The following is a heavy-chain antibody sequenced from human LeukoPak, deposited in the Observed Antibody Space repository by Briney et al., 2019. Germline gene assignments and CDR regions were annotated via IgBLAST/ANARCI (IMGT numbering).Heavy chain of an antibody. Sequence: SETLSLTCTVSGGSISSYYWSWIRQPPGKGLEWIGYIYYSGSTNYNPSLKSRVTISVDTSKNQFSLKLSSVTAADTAVYYCARESGMPGGWFDPWGQGTLVTVSS. CDR2: IYYSGST. CDR1: GGSISSYY. CDR3: ARESGMPGGWFDP. J-gene: IGHJ5*02. V-gene: IGHV4-59*01. D-gene: IGHD2-15*01.